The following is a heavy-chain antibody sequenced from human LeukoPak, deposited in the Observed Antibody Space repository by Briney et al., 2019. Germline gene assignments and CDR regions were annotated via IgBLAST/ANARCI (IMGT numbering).Heavy chain of an antibody. Sequence: GGSLRLSCAASGFTFSSYSMNWVRQAPGKGLECVSYISSSSSTIYYADSVKGRFTISRDNAKNSLYLQMNSLRAEDTALYYCARDTVLRNIAAAGYFDYWGQGTLVTVSS. J-gene: IGHJ4*02. CDR3: ARDTVLRNIAAAGYFDY. CDR2: ISSSSSTI. V-gene: IGHV3-48*01. CDR1: GFTFSSYS. D-gene: IGHD6-13*01.